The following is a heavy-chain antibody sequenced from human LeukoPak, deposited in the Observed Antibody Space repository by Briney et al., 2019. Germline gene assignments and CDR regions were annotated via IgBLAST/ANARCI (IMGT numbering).Heavy chain of an antibody. V-gene: IGHV3-23*01. CDR1: GFTFSSYA. J-gene: IGHJ4*02. Sequence: GGSLRLSCAASGFTFSSYAMSWVRQAPRKGLEWVSAISGSGGSTYYADSVKGRFTISRDNSKNTLYLQMNSLRAEDTAVYYCAKDPNSSSWYTLAGYWGQGTLVTVSS. D-gene: IGHD6-13*01. CDR2: ISGSGGST. CDR3: AKDPNSSSWYTLAGY.